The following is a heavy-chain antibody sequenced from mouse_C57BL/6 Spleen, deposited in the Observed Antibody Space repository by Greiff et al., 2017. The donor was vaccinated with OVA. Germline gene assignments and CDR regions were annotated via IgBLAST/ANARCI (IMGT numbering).Heavy chain of an antibody. J-gene: IGHJ4*01. D-gene: IGHD2-5*01. V-gene: IGHV1-9*01. CDR2: ILPGSGST. CDR1: GYTFTGYW. CDR3: ARYGSLYSNYGGYAMDY. Sequence: QVQLQQSGAELMKPGASVKLSCKATGYTFTGYWIEWVKQRPGHGLEWIGEILPGSGSTNYNEKFKGKATFTADTSSNTAYMQLSILTTEDSAIYYCARYGSLYSNYGGYAMDYWGQGTSVTVSS.